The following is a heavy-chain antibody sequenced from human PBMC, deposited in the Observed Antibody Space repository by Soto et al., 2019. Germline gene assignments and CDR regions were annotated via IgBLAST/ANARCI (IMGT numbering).Heavy chain of an antibody. J-gene: IGHJ6*02. Sequence: ASVKVSCKASGGTFSSYAISWVRQAPGQGLEWMGGIIPIFGTANYAQKFQGRVTITADESTSTAYMELSSLRSEDTAVYYCARDQSVVAATVDYYGMDVWGQGTTVTVSS. V-gene: IGHV1-69*13. CDR2: IIPIFGTA. D-gene: IGHD2-15*01. CDR1: GGTFSSYA. CDR3: ARDQSVVAATVDYYGMDV.